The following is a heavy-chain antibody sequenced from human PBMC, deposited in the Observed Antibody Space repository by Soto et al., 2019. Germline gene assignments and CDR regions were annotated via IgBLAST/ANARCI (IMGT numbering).Heavy chain of an antibody. CDR3: ARFGEWANWFDP. J-gene: IGHJ5*02. Sequence: SETLSLTCTVSGGSISSYYWSWIRQPPGKGLEWIGYIYYSGSTNYNPSLKSRVTISVDTSKNQFSLKLSSVTAADTAVYYCARFGEWANWFDPWGQGTLVTVSS. CDR1: GGSISSYY. CDR2: IYYSGST. V-gene: IGHV4-59*01. D-gene: IGHD3-10*01.